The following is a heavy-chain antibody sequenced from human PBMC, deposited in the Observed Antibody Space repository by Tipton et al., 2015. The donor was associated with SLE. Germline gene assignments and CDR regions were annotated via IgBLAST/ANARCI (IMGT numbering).Heavy chain of an antibody. V-gene: IGHV4-31*03. CDR3: ARAPTSSGWFDP. J-gene: IGHJ5*02. CDR2: IYYTGST. Sequence: TLSLTCTVSGDSISSGGYFWTWIRQHPGKGLVWIGYIYYTGSTYFYNPSLKSRVTMSVDTSQNQFSLRVRSVTAADTAVYYCARAPTSSGWFDPWGQGILVTVSS. D-gene: IGHD3-10*01. CDR1: GDSISSGGYF.